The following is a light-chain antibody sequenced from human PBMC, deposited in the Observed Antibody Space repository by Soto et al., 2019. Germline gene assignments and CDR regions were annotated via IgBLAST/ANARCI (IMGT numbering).Light chain of an antibody. J-gene: IGLJ1*01. V-gene: IGLV2-11*01. CDR2: DVT. CDR1: SSDIGDYDY. Sequence: QAVVTQPRSVSGSPGQSLTISCSGSSSDIGDYDYVSWYQQHPGKAPTLLIYDVTKRPSGVPDRFSGSKSGDTASLTISGLQAGDEGNYYCCSYVGSNTLYVFGTGTKLTVL. CDR3: CSYVGSNTLYV.